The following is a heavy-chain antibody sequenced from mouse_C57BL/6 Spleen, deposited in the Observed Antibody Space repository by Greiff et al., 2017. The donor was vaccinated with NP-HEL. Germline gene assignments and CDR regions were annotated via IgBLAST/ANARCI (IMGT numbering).Heavy chain of an antibody. CDR2: IYPGDGDT. V-gene: IGHV1-80*01. D-gene: IGHD3-3*01. J-gene: IGHJ2*01. Sequence: QVQLKQSGAELVKPGASVKISCKASGYAFSSYWMNWVKQRPGKGLEWIGQIYPGDGDTNYNGKFKGKATLTADKSSSTAYMQLSSLTSEDSAVYFCARSTGQGVFDYWGKGTTRTVSS. CDR3: ARSTGQGVFDY. CDR1: GYAFSSYW.